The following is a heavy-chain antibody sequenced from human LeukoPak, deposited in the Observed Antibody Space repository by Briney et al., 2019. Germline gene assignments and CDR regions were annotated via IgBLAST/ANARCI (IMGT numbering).Heavy chain of an antibody. CDR2: ISSDGNSK. CDR3: AIQQDVGLKD. Sequence: PGRSLGLSCAASGFTFTTSGMHWVRQAPGKGLEWMALISSDGNSKDYADSVKGRFTISRDNSKNTLYLQMNSLRAEDTAVYYCAIQQDVGLKDWGQGTLVTVSS. D-gene: IGHD1-1*01. J-gene: IGHJ4*02. CDR1: GFTFTTSG. V-gene: IGHV3-30*03.